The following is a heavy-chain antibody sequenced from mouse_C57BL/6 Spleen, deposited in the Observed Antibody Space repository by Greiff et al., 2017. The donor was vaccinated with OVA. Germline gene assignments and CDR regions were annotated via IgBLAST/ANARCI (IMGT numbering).Heavy chain of an antibody. J-gene: IGHJ2*01. CDR3: AREGDYGKYFDY. Sequence: QVQLKQPGAELVMPGASVKLSCKASGYTFISYWMHWVKQRPGQGLEWIGEIDPSDSYTNYNQKFKGKSTLTVDKSSSTANRQLSSLTSEDSAVYYCAREGDYGKYFDYWGQGTTLTVSS. D-gene: IGHD1-1*01. CDR2: IDPSDSYT. CDR1: GYTFISYW. V-gene: IGHV1-69*01.